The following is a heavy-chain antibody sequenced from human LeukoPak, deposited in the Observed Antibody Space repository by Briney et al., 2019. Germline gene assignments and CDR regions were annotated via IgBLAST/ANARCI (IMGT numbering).Heavy chain of an antibody. J-gene: IGHJ5*02. V-gene: IGHV1-46*01. CDR3: ARDGLRVVVAATGWFDP. CDR1: GYTFTSYY. Sequence: GASVKVSCKASGYTFTSYYMHWVRQAPGQRLEWMGIINPSGGSTSYAQKFQGRVTMTRDTSTSTVYMELSSLGSEDTAVYYCARDGLRVVVAATGWFDPWGQGTLVTVSS. D-gene: IGHD2-15*01. CDR2: INPSGGST.